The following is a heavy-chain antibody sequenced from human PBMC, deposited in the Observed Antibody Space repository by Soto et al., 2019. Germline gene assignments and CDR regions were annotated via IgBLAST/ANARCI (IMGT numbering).Heavy chain of an antibody. D-gene: IGHD2-15*01. CDR3: ARPANAVADHFDL. Sequence: LVESLKIACQVSGYTFTIYWIGWVRQMPGKGLEWMGIIYPSDSDTRYSPYFQGQVTISADQSINTAYLQWESLKASDTAIYYCARPANAVADHFDLWGQGTPVTVSS. CDR1: GYTFTIYW. CDR2: IYPSDSDT. V-gene: IGHV5-51*01. J-gene: IGHJ4*02.